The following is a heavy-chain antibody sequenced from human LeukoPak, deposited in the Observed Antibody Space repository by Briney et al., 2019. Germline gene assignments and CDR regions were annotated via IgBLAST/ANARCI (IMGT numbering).Heavy chain of an antibody. CDR2: VYPGDSDT. J-gene: IGHJ3*02. Sequence: GESLKISCKGSGYSFTNYWIGWVRQMPGKCLEWMGIVYPGDSDTRYSPSFQGQVTISADKSVSTAYLQWSSLKASDTAMYYCARHYYGSGSYAFDIRGQGTMVTVSS. V-gene: IGHV5-51*01. CDR1: GYSFTNYW. CDR3: ARHYYGSGSYAFDI. D-gene: IGHD3-10*01.